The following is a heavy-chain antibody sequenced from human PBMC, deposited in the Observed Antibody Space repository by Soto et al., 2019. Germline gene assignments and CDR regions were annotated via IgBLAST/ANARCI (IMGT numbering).Heavy chain of an antibody. CDR1: GFNFSDHY. CDR3: ARPPHVFETFDV. CDR2: ISVSGDYK. V-gene: IGHV3-11*05. D-gene: IGHD3-16*01. Sequence: QVQLVESGGGLVKPGGSLRLSCVGSGFNFSDHYMSWVRQAPGKGLEWLSYISVSGDYKNYAGSVQGRFSVSRDNARNSLYLEMSSLRVEDTAVYYCARPPHVFETFDVWGQGSMVTVSS. J-gene: IGHJ3*01.